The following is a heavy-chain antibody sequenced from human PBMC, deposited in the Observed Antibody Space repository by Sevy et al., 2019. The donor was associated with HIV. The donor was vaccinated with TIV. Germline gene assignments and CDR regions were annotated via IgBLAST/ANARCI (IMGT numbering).Heavy chain of an antibody. CDR2: ISYDGSNK. CDR1: GFTFSSYG. D-gene: IGHD3-3*01. Sequence: GGSLRLSCAASGFTFSSYGMHWVRQAPGKGLEWVAVISYDGSNKYYADSVKGRFTISRDNSKNKLYLQMNSLRAEDTAVYYCAKAGVYDFWSGYRNLDAFDIWGQGTMVTVSS. CDR3: AKAGVYDFWSGYRNLDAFDI. V-gene: IGHV3-30*18. J-gene: IGHJ3*02.